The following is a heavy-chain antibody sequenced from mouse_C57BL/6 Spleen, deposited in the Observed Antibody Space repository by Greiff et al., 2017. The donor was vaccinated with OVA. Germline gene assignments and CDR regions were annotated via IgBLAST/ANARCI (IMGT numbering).Heavy chain of an antibody. J-gene: IGHJ4*01. CDR2: IYPRSGNT. D-gene: IGHD4-1*01. CDR3: AREGTNWDGSYAMDY. V-gene: IGHV1-81*01. Sequence: QVHVKQSGAELARPGASVKLSCKASGYTFTSYGISWVKQRTGQGLEWIGEIYPRSGNTYYNEKFKGKATLTADKSSSTAYMELRSLTSEDSAVYFCAREGTNWDGSYAMDYWGQGTSVTVSS. CDR1: GYTFTSYG.